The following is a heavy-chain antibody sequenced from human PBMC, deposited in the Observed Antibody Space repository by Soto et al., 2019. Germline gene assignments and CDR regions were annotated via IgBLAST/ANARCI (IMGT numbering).Heavy chain of an antibody. CDR2: INAGNGNT. D-gene: IGHD2-15*01. Sequence: GASVKVSCKASGYTFTSYAMHWVRQAPGQRLEWMGWINAGNGNTKYSQKFQGRVTITRDTSASTAYMELSSLRSEDTAVYYCARTGAVVAATTWSYYCYMDVWGKGTTVTVSS. V-gene: IGHV1-3*01. CDR1: GYTFTSYA. J-gene: IGHJ6*03. CDR3: ARTGAVVAATTWSYYCYMDV.